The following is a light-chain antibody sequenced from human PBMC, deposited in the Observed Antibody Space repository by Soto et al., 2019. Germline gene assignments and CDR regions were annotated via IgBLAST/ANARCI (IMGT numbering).Light chain of an antibody. Sequence: EIVLTKSPATLSLSPGERATLSCRASQIVSSYLAWYQQKPGQAPRLLIYDASNRATGIPARFSGSGSGTDFTLTISSLEHEDFAVYYCQQRRNWPPTFGQGTKVEIK. CDR1: QIVSSY. CDR3: QQRRNWPPT. J-gene: IGKJ1*01. CDR2: DAS. V-gene: IGKV3-11*01.